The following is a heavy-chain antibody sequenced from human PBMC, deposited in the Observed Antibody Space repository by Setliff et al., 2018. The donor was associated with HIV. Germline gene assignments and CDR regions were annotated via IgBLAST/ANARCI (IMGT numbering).Heavy chain of an antibody. CDR1: GGSINSRSYY. Sequence: SETLSLTCTVSGGSINSRSYYWAWIRQPPGKGLEWVASIYFSGTPYYNPSLKNRVTISVDTSKDQFSLKLSSVTAADTAVYYCARRGMWSYETGGNPTATFDYWGQGVLVTVS. D-gene: IGHD2-8*02. CDR2: IYFSGTP. V-gene: IGHV4-39*01. J-gene: IGHJ4*02. CDR3: ARRGMWSYETGGNPTATFDY.